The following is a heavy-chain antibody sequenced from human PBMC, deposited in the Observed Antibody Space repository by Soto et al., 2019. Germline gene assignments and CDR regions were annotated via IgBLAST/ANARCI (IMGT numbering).Heavy chain of an antibody. Sequence: PGGSLRLSCAASGFTFSSYAMSWVRQAPGKGLEWVSGISGSGGSTNYADSVKGRFTISRDNSKNTLYVQMNSLRVEDTAVYYCASPKYCSRTNCYTRFDYWGQGTLVTVSS. CDR2: ISGSGGST. D-gene: IGHD2-2*02. CDR3: ASPKYCSRTNCYTRFDY. CDR1: GFTFSSYA. J-gene: IGHJ4*02. V-gene: IGHV3-23*01.